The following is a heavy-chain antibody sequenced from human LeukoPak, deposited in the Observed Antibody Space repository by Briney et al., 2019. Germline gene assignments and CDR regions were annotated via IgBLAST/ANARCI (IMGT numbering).Heavy chain of an antibody. J-gene: IGHJ5*02. Sequence: PSETLSLTCAVYGGSFSGYYWSWIRQPPGKGLEWIGEINHSGSTNYNPSLKSRVTISVDTSKNQFSLKLSSVTAADTAVYYCARGGYCTNGVCRRTPNWFDPWGQGTLVTVSS. V-gene: IGHV4-34*01. CDR2: INHSGST. D-gene: IGHD2-8*01. CDR3: ARGGYCTNGVCRRTPNWFDP. CDR1: GGSFSGYY.